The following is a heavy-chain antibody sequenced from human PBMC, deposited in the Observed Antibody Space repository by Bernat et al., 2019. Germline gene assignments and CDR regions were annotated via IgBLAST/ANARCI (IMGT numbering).Heavy chain of an antibody. D-gene: IGHD3-16*01. CDR3: ASEDRGTSY. J-gene: IGHJ4*02. Sequence: EVQLVESGGGLVQPGGSRRLSCAASALTFSTYNFNWVRQAPGKGLEWLSYISSNGSTIYYAASGKGRFTISRDNAKNLLYLQISSLRAEDTAVYYCASEDRGTSYWGQGTLVTVSS. V-gene: IGHV3-48*01. CDR2: ISSNGSTI. CDR1: ALTFSTYN.